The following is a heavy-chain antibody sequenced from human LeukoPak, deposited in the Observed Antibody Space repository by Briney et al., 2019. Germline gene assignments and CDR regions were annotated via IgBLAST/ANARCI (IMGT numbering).Heavy chain of an antibody. CDR3: VKGGHFQQLYGRYGAFDM. D-gene: IGHD3-16*01. Sequence: PGGSLRLSCAASGFTFNNYAMNWVRQAPGKGLECVSTISGSGDSTDYADPVKGRFTISRDNSKNTLYLQMNNLRAEDTAVYYCVKGGHFQQLYGRYGAFDMWGQGTKVAVS. CDR2: ISGSGDST. J-gene: IGHJ3*02. CDR1: GFTFNNYA. V-gene: IGHV3-23*01.